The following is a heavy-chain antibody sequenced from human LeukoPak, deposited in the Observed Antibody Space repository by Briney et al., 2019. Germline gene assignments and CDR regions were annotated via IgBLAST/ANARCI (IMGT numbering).Heavy chain of an antibody. CDR1: GFTFSDYY. CDR2: ISSSGSTI. Sequence: PGGSLRLSCAASGFTFSDYYMSWIRQAPGKGLEWVSYISSSGSTIYYADSVKGRFTISRDNSKNTLYLQMNSLRAEDTAVYYCAKDALSSGSYYTLGYWGQGTLVTVSS. V-gene: IGHV3-11*01. D-gene: IGHD1-26*01. CDR3: AKDALSSGSYYTLGY. J-gene: IGHJ4*02.